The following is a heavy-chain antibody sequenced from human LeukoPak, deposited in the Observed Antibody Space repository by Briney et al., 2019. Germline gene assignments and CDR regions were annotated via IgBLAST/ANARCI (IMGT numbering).Heavy chain of an antibody. D-gene: IGHD3-16*02. Sequence: SETLSLTCAVYGGSFSGYYWSWIRQPPGKGLEWIGEINHSGSTNYNPSLKSRVTISVDTSKNQFSLKLSSVTAADTAVYYCASGELSSPGYFHYWGQRTLVTVSS. CDR1: GGSFSGYY. V-gene: IGHV4-34*01. CDR3: ASGELSSPGYFHY. CDR2: INHSGST. J-gene: IGHJ4*02.